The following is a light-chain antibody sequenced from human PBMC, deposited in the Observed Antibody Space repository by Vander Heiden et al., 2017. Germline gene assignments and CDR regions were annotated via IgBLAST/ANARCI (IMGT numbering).Light chain of an antibody. V-gene: IGLV2-14*01. CDR3: SSYTSSSTLV. Sequence: QSALTQPASVSGAPGQSITISCTGTSRDVGGYNYVSWYQQHPGKAPKLMIYDVINRPSGVSNRFSGSKSGNTASLTISGLQAEDEADYYCSSYTSSSTLVFGGGTKLTVL. CDR1: SRDVGGYNY. J-gene: IGLJ3*02. CDR2: DVI.